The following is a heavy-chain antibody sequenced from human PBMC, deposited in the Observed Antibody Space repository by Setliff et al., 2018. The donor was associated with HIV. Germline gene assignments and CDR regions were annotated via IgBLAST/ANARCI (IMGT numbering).Heavy chain of an antibody. V-gene: IGHV4-59*01. CDR3: SCSIASAGPPTILFDY. D-gene: IGHD6-13*01. CDR1: GGSISGYY. J-gene: IGHJ4*02. CDR2: IYYSGST. Sequence: SETLSLTCTVSGGSISGYYWSWIRQPPGKGLEWIGYIYYSGSTNCNPSLKSRVTISVDTSKNRVSLKLSCVTAADTAVYYCSCSIASAGPPTILFDYLGQGTLVPVSS.